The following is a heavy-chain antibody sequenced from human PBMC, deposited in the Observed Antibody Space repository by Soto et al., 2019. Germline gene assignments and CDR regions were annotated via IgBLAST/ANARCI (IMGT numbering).Heavy chain of an antibody. V-gene: IGHV5-51*01. D-gene: IGHD6-13*01. J-gene: IGHJ4*02. CDR2: IYPGDSDT. CDR3: ARRGSSTPAYNFDF. CDR1: GYSFTNYW. Sequence: GESLKISCKGSGYSFTNYWIGWVRQMPGRGLEWMGIIYPGDSDTRYSPSFEGQVTISADKSISTAYLQWSSLKDSDTAIHYCARRGSSTPAYNFDFWGQGTPVTVSS.